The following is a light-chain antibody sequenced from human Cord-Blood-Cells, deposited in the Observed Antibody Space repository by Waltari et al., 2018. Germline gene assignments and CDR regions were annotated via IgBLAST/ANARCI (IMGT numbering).Light chain of an antibody. V-gene: IGLV1-40*01. CDR3: QSYDSSLSGWV. CDR1: SSNIGAGYD. CDR2: GTS. Sequence: QSVLTQPPSVSGAPGQRVTISCTGSSSNIGAGYDVHWYQQLPGTAPKLLIYGTSNRPSGVPDRFSGSKSGTSASLAITGLQAEDEADYYCQSYDSSLSGWVFGGETKLTVL. J-gene: IGLJ3*02.